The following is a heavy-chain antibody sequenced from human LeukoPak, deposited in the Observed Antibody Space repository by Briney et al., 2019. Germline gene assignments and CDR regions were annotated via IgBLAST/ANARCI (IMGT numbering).Heavy chain of an antibody. Sequence: ASVKVSCKASGYTFTGYYMHWVRQAPGQGLEWMGWINPNSGGTNYAQKFQGRVTMTRHTSISTAYMELSRLRSDDTAVYYCARVPGRTIAVAGTGYFDYWGQGTLVTVSS. D-gene: IGHD6-19*01. CDR1: GYTFTGYY. J-gene: IGHJ4*02. CDR3: ARVPGRTIAVAGTGYFDY. V-gene: IGHV1-2*02. CDR2: INPNSGGT.